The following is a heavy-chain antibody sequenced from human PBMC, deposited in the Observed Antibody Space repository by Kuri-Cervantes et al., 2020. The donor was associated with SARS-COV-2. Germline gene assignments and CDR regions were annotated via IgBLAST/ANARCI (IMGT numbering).Heavy chain of an antibody. CDR3: AKQYSSGWWGDY. J-gene: IGHJ4*02. CDR2: ISASGGST. V-gene: IGHV3-23*01. CDR1: GFTFSSYA. D-gene: IGHD6-19*01. Sequence: GESLKISCAASGFTFSSYALSWVRQAPGKGLAWVSAISASGGSTSYADSVKGRFTISRDNSKNTLYLQMNGLRAEDTALYYCAKQYSSGWWGDYWGQGTLVTVSS.